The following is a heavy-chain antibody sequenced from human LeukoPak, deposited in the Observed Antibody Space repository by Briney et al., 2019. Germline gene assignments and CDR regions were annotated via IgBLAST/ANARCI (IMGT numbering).Heavy chain of an antibody. Sequence: AGGSLRLSCAASGFIFSSYSMNWVRQAPGKELEWVSSISSSSSYIYYADSVKGRFTISRDNAKNSLYLQMNSLKAEDTAVYYCASDGNGGDAFDIWGQGTMVTVSS. CDR1: GFIFSSYS. CDR2: ISSSSSYI. V-gene: IGHV3-21*01. J-gene: IGHJ3*02. D-gene: IGHD2-8*01. CDR3: ASDGNGGDAFDI.